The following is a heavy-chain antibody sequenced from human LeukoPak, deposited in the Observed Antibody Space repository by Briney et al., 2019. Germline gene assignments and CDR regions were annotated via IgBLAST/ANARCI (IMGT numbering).Heavy chain of an antibody. CDR3: ARDSLLRGSGWDYWYFDL. D-gene: IGHD6-25*01. CDR1: GGSVSNGSYY. J-gene: IGHJ2*01. V-gene: IGHV4-61*01. Sequence: SETLSLTCTVSGGSVSNGSYYWSWIRQPPGKGLEWIGNMHYSGSSNYNPSLKSRVTISVDSSMNQFSLLPTSATAADTAVYYCARDSLLRGSGWDYWYFDLWGRGTLVTVSS. CDR2: MHYSGSS.